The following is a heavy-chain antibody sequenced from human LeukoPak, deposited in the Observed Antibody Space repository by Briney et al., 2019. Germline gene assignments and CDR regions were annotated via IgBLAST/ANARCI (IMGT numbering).Heavy chain of an antibody. CDR3: ARVRGSYSSDY. J-gene: IGHJ4*02. V-gene: IGHV3-11*01. CDR1: GFTFSDYY. CDR2: ISKDGRTV. D-gene: IGHD5-12*01. Sequence: GGSLRLSCAASGFTFSDYYMSWIRQAPGKGLEWVSFISKDGRTVSYAGSVKGQFTISRDNSKNSLYLRMNSLTADDTAVYFCARVRGSYSSDYWGQGTLVTVSS.